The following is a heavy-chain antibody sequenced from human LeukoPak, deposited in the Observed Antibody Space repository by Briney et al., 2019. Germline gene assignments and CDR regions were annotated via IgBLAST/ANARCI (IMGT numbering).Heavy chain of an antibody. CDR3: AKDAQRLLLYYFDS. CDR1: GFTFSSYH. J-gene: IGHJ4*02. Sequence: GGSLRLSCVVSGFTFSSYHMNWVRQAPGKGLEWVSSISTSSSSSYIYYADSVTGRFTISRDNAKNSLYLQMNSLRPADTAVYYCAKDAQRLLLYYFDSWGQGTLVTVSS. D-gene: IGHD2/OR15-2a*01. CDR2: ISTSSSSSYI. V-gene: IGHV3-21*01.